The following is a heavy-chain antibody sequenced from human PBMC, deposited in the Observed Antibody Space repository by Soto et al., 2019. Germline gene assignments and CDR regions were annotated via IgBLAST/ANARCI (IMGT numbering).Heavy chain of an antibody. CDR2: IVVASGNT. V-gene: IGHV1-58*01. J-gene: IGHJ3*02. D-gene: IGHD3-10*01. CDR3: AASRGDAADGFDI. Sequence: QMQLVQSGPEVKQPGTSVKVSCKTSGFTFTSSGVQWVRQARGQRLEWIGWIVVASGNTNYAQKFQERVTITRDMSTSTAYMELSSLRSEDPAVYYCAASRGDAADGFDIWGQGTMVTVSS. CDR1: GFTFTSSG.